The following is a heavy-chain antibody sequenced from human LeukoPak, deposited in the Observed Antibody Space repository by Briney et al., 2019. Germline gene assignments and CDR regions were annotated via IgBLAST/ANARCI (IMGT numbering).Heavy chain of an antibody. J-gene: IGHJ6*02. Sequence: QPGRSLRLSCAASGLTFSSYGMHWVRQAPGKGLEWVAVISYDGSNKYYADSVKGRFTISRDNSKNTLYLQMNSLRAEDTAVYYCAKDRGYGMDVWGQGTTVTVSS. D-gene: IGHD3-10*01. CDR3: AKDRGYGMDV. CDR1: GLTFSSYG. CDR2: ISYDGSNK. V-gene: IGHV3-30*18.